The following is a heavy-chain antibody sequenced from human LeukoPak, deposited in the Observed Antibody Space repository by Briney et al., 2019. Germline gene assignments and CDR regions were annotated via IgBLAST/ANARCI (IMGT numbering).Heavy chain of an antibody. CDR3: ARDPLRFGELFGNWFDP. CDR1: GYTFSSHY. J-gene: IGHJ5*02. V-gene: IGHV1-18*04. Sequence: VASVKVSCTSSGYTFSSHYMHWVRQAPGQGLEWMGWISAYNGNTNYAQKLQGRVTMTTDTSTSTAYMELRSLRSDDTAVYYCARDPLRFGELFGNWFDPWGQGTLVTVSS. CDR2: ISAYNGNT. D-gene: IGHD3-10*01.